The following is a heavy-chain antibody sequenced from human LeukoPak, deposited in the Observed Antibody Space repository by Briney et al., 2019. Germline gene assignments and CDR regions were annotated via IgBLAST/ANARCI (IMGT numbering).Heavy chain of an antibody. Sequence: SVKVSCKASGGTFSSYAISWVRQAPGQGLEWMGGIIPIFGTANYAQKFQGRVTITADESTSTAYMELSSLRSEDTAVYYCARGAVAGITRAYYFDYWGQGTLVTVSS. CDR3: ARGAVAGITRAYYFDY. V-gene: IGHV1-69*01. CDR1: GGTFSSYA. CDR2: IIPIFGTA. J-gene: IGHJ4*02. D-gene: IGHD6-19*01.